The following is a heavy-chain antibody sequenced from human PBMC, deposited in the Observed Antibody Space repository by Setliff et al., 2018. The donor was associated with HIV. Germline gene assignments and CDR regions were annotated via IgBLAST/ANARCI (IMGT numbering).Heavy chain of an antibody. CDR3: ARQDIPIGYYLFDY. CDR2: INPNMGDT. Sequence: ASVKVSCKASGYKFTGHHIQWMRQAPGQGLEWMGRINPNMGDTQYAQKFQGRIIMTRDTSINTVYMELSSLTSDDTALYYCARQDIPIGYYLFDYWGQGTQVTVSS. D-gene: IGHD3-9*01. V-gene: IGHV1-2*06. J-gene: IGHJ4*02. CDR1: GYKFTGHH.